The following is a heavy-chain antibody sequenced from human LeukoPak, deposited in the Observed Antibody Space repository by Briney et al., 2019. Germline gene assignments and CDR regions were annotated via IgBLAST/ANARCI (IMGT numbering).Heavy chain of an antibody. J-gene: IGHJ6*04. Sequence: GRSLGLSCAAPGFTFNSYGMHWVRQPPGKGLEWVAVISYDGSNKYYADSVKGRFTISRDNSKNTLYLQMNSLRAEDTAVYYCVKVLLWFGGPSGDYYGMDVWGKGTTVTVSS. CDR2: ISYDGSNK. D-gene: IGHD3-10*01. CDR1: GFTFNSYG. V-gene: IGHV3-30*18. CDR3: VKVLLWFGGPSGDYYGMDV.